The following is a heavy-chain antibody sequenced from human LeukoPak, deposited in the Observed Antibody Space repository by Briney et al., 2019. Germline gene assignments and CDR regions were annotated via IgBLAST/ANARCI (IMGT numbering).Heavy chain of an antibody. CDR2: IYTSGST. Sequence: PSETLSLTCTVSGGSISSGSYYWNWIRQPAGKGLEWIGRIYTSGSTNYNPSLKSRVTVSVDTSKNQFSLKLSSVTAADTAVYYCAREGLNMVRGVIPKEAWGWFDPWGQGTLVTVSS. CDR1: GGSISSGSYY. J-gene: IGHJ5*02. D-gene: IGHD3-10*01. CDR3: AREGLNMVRGVIPKEAWGWFDP. V-gene: IGHV4-61*02.